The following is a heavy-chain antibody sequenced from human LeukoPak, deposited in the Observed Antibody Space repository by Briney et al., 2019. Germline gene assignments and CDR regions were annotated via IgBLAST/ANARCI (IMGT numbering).Heavy chain of an antibody. CDR1: GFTFSSYW. V-gene: IGHV3-74*01. D-gene: IGHD3-22*01. J-gene: IGHJ4*02. CDR3: ARDGGIIEYDSSGYHY. Sequence: GGSLRLSCAASGFTFSSYWMHWVRQAPGKGLVWVSRINSDGSSTSYADSVKGRFTISRDNAKNTLYLQMNSLRAEDTAVYYCARDGGIIEYDSSGYHYGGQGTLVTVSS. CDR2: INSDGSST.